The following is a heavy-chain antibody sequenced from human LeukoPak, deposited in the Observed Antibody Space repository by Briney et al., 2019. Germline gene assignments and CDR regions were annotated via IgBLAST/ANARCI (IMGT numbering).Heavy chain of an antibody. Sequence: GGSLRLSCAASGFTFSNTWMSWVRQPPGKGLEWVANIKQDGSEKYYMDSVKGRFTISRDNAKNSLYLQMNSLRAEDTAVYYCERDQMTTVTTPSRGGFDLWGRGTLVTVSS. CDR2: IKQDGSEK. CDR3: ERDQMTTVTTPSRGGFDL. V-gene: IGHV3-7*01. D-gene: IGHD4-17*01. J-gene: IGHJ2*01. CDR1: GFTFSNTW.